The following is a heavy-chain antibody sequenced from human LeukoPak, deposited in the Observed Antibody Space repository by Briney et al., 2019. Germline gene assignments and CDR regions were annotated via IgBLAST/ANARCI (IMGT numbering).Heavy chain of an antibody. D-gene: IGHD6-19*01. V-gene: IGHV3-48*01. CDR3: ARFSGGWYVDC. CDR1: GFTFSSYS. J-gene: IGHJ4*02. CDR2: ISSSSSTI. Sequence: GGSLRLSCVASGFTFSSYSMHWVRQAPGKGLEWVSYISSSSSTIYYADSVKGRFTISRDNPKNSLYLQMNSLRAEDTAVYYCARFSGGWYVDCWGQGTLVTVSS.